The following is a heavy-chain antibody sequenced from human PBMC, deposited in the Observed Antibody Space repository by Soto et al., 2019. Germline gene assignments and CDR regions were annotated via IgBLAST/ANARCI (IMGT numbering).Heavy chain of an antibody. CDR1: GGSISSSSYY. CDR3: AGGYYGMDV. Sequence: SETLSLTCTVSGGSISSSSYYWGWIRQPPGKGLEWIGEINHSGSTNYNSSLKSRVTISVDTSKNQFSLKLSSVTAADTAVYYCAGGYYGMDVWGQGTTVTVSS. V-gene: IGHV4-39*01. CDR2: INHSGST. J-gene: IGHJ6*02.